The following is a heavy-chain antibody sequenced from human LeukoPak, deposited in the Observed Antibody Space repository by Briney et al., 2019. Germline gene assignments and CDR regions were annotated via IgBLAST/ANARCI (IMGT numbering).Heavy chain of an antibody. V-gene: IGHV3-21*01. D-gene: IGHD6-13*01. Sequence: KPGGSLRLSCAASGFTFSTYSMNWVRQAPGKGLEWVSSISSSSSYIYYADSVKGRFTISRDNAKNSLYLQMNSLRAEDTAVYYCARDLRGGVVSSWYGDWFDPWGQGTLVTVSS. CDR3: ARDLRGGVVSSWYGDWFDP. J-gene: IGHJ5*02. CDR2: ISSSSSYI. CDR1: GFTFSTYS.